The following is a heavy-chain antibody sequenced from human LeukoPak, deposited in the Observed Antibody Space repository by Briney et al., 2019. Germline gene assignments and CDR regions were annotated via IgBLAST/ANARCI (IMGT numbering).Heavy chain of an antibody. J-gene: IGHJ3*02. D-gene: IGHD2-15*01. Sequence: VASVKVSCKASGYTFTNYTINWVRLAPGQGLEWMGWISAYNGNTNYAQKLQGRVTMTTDTSTSTAYMELRSLRSDDTAVYYCARDWPPPDIVVVVATEAFDIWGQGTMVTVSS. CDR2: ISAYNGNT. CDR3: ARDWPPPDIVVVVATEAFDI. V-gene: IGHV1-18*01. CDR1: GYTFTNYT.